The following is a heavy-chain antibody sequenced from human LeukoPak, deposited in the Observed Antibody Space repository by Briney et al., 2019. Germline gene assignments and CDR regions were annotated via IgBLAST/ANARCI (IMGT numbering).Heavy chain of an antibody. CDR2: IRGSGCST. D-gene: IGHD6-6*01. J-gene: IGHJ4*02. Sequence: AMXWVXXXPGKGLEWVSAIRGSGCSTYYADSVKGPFTISRDNSKNTLYLQMNSLRAEDTAVYYCAKVGGIAARPYFDYWGQGTLVTVSS. CDR1: A. V-gene: IGHV3-23*01. CDR3: AKVGGIAARPYFDY.